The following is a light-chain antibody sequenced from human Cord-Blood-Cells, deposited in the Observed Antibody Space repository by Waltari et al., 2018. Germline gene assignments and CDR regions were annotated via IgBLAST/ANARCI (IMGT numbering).Light chain of an antibody. CDR3: QAWDSSTYV. CDR1: KLGATY. V-gene: IGLV3-1*01. J-gene: IGLJ1*01. CDR2: QDS. Sequence: SYELTQPPSVSVSPGHTASITCSGDKLGATYACWYQQKPGQSPVLVIYQDSKRPSGIPERFSGSNSGNTATLTISGTQAMDEADYYCQAWDSSTYVFGTGTKVTVL.